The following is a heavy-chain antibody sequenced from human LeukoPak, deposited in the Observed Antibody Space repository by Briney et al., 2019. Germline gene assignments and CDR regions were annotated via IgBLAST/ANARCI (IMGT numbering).Heavy chain of an antibody. CDR1: GFTFSNYW. D-gene: IGHD3-22*01. Sequence: GGSLRLSCAASGFTFSNYWMHWVRQAPGKGLVWVSTIKRDGSDKNYADSVKGRFTISRDNAENMLYLQMNTLRAEDTAVYYCARDLYHDRDGWGQGTLVTVSS. CDR2: IKRDGSDK. J-gene: IGHJ4*02. V-gene: IGHV3-74*01. CDR3: ARDLYHDRDG.